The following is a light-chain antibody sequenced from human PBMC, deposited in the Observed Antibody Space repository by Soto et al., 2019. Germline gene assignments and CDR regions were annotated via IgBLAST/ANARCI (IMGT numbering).Light chain of an antibody. J-gene: IGLJ3*02. V-gene: IGLV2-23*01. CDR1: SRDVGSYNL. CDR2: EGS. CDR3: CSYAGSNTGV. Sequence: QSALTQPASVSGSPGQSITISCTGTSRDVGSYNLVSWYQKHPGKAPKLIIYEGSKRPSGVSDRFSGSKSGNTASLTISGLQAEDESDYYCCSYAGSNTGVFGGGTKVTVL.